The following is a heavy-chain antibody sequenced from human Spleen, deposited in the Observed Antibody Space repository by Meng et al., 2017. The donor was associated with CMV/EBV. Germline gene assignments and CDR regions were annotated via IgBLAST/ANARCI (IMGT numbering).Heavy chain of an antibody. CDR1: GYTFTNHY. D-gene: IGHD2-8*01. Sequence: ASVKVSCKASGYTFTNHYLHWLRQAPGQGLESMGRFNPNSGDANYAQKFRGRVTMTRDTSISTAYMELSRLRSDDTAVFYCARAGPEEKASMAYYFDYWGQGTLVTVSS. V-gene: IGHV1-2*06. CDR3: ARAGPEEKASMAYYFDY. J-gene: IGHJ4*02. CDR2: FNPNSGDA.